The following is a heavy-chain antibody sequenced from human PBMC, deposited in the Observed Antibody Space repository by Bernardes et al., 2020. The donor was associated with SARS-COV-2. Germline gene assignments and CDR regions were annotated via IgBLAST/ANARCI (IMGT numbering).Heavy chain of an antibody. CDR2: INPNSGGT. V-gene: IGHV1-2*02. D-gene: IGHD3-16*01. J-gene: IGHJ5*02. CDR3: ARDFQPVWGGNWFDP. Sequence: ASVKVSCKASGYTFTGYYMHWVRQAPGQGLEWMGWINPNSGGTNYAQKFQGRDTMTRDTSISTAYMELSRLRSDDTAVYYCARDFQPVWGGNWFDPWGQGTLVTVSS. CDR1: GYTFTGYY.